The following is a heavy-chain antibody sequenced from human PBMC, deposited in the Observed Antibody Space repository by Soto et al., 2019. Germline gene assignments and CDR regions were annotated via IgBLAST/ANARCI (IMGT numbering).Heavy chain of an antibody. CDR3: ARGGVVAAHTSWENLQNYYYYGMDV. J-gene: IGHJ6*02. D-gene: IGHD2-15*01. CDR1: GFTFSSYA. Sequence: GGSLRLSCAASGFTFSSYAMHWVRQAPGKGLEWVAVISYDGSNKYYADSVKGRFTISRDNSKNTLYLQMNSLGAEDTAVYYCARGGVVAAHTSWENLQNYYYYGMDVWGQGTTVTVSS. V-gene: IGHV3-30-3*01. CDR2: ISYDGSNK.